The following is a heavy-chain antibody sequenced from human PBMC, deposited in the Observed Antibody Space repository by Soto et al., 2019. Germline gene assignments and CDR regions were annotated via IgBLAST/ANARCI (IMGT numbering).Heavy chain of an antibody. CDR3: ARTGRVYSYGYQYYCMDV. V-gene: IGHV1-69*02. Sequence: QVQLVQSGAEVKKPGSSVKVSCKASGGTFSSYTISWVRQAPGHGLEWMGRTIPILGIANYAQTFQARVTIPAYESTSTAYMELSSLTSADTAVSYCARTGRVYSYGYQYYCMDVWGQGTTVPFSS. D-gene: IGHD5-18*01. CDR2: TIPILGIA. J-gene: IGHJ6*02. CDR1: GGTFSSYT.